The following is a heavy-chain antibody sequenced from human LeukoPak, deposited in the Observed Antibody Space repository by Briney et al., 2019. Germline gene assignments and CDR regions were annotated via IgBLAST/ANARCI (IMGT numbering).Heavy chain of an antibody. J-gene: IGHJ4*02. CDR1: GFTYRSYS. V-gene: IGHV3-48*02. CDR3: ASSTYGSGSRDY. CDR2: ISSSSSTI. D-gene: IGHD3-10*01. Sequence: GGSLRLSCAASGFTYRSYSMNWVRQAPGKGLEWVSYISSSSSTIYYADSVKGRFTISRDNAKNSLYLQINSLGDGDAPVYYCASSTYGSGSRDYWGQGTLVTVSS.